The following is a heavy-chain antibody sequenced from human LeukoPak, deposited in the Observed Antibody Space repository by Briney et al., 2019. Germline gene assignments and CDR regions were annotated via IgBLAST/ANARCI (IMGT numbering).Heavy chain of an antibody. V-gene: IGHV4-59*08. J-gene: IGHJ2*01. Sequence: SETLSLTCTVSGGSISSYYWSWIRQPPGKGLEWIGYIYYSGSTNYNPSLKSRVTISVDTSKNQFSLKLSSVTAADTAVYYCARVFPDWYFDLWGRGTLVTVSS. CDR2: IYYSGST. CDR1: GGSISSYY. CDR3: ARVFPDWYFDL.